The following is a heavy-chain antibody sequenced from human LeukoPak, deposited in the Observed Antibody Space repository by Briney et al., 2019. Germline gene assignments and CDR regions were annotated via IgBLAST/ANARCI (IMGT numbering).Heavy chain of an antibody. D-gene: IGHD4-23*01. CDR3: ARDGGATVVMFDP. CDR1: GYTFTGYY. J-gene: IGHJ5*02. Sequence: GASVKVSCKASGYTFTGYYMHWVRQAPGQGLEWMGWINPNSGGTNYAQKFQGRVTMTRDTSISTAYMELSRLRSDDTAVYYCARDGGATVVMFDPWGQGTLVTVSS. CDR2: INPNSGGT. V-gene: IGHV1-2*02.